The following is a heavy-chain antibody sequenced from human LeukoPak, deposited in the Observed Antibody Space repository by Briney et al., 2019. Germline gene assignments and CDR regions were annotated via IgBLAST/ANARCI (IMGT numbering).Heavy chain of an antibody. CDR2: ISYDGSNK. V-gene: IGHV3-30*03. CDR1: GFTFSSYW. J-gene: IGHJ4*02. Sequence: GGSLRLSCAASGFTFSSYWMSWVRQAPGKGLEWVAVISYDGSNKYYADSVKGRFTISRDNSNNTLYLQMNSLRAEDTAVYYCARGGIVVAGTFDYWGQGTLVTVSS. CDR3: ARGGIVVAGTFDY. D-gene: IGHD6-19*01.